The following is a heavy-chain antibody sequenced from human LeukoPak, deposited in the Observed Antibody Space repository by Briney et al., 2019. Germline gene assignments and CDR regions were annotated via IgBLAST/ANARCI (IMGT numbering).Heavy chain of an antibody. D-gene: IGHD6-19*01. J-gene: IGHJ3*02. V-gene: IGHV1-3*01. CDR2: INAGNGNT. CDR3: ARPPLRRYSSGWHDAFDI. CDR1: GYTFTTYS. Sequence: ASVKVSCKASGYTFTTYSIFWVRQAPGQRLEWMGWINAGNGNTKYSQKLQGRVTITRDTSANTAYVELSSLRSEDTAVYYCARPPLRRYSSGWHDAFDIWGQGTMVTVSS.